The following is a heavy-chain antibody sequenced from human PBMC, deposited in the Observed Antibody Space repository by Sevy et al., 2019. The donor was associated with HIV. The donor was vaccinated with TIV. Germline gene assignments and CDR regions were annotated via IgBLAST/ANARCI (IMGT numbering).Heavy chain of an antibody. Sequence: GGSLRLSCAASGFTFRSYAMSWVRQAPGKGLEWVSAISGTGGRTYYADSVKGRFTISRDNSKNTLYLQMNSLRAEDTAVYYCANDQARLYGDYRNILHYCDYWGQGTLVTVSS. CDR2: ISGTGGRT. CDR1: GFTFRSYA. CDR3: ANDQARLYGDYRNILHYCDY. V-gene: IGHV3-23*01. D-gene: IGHD4-17*01. J-gene: IGHJ4*02.